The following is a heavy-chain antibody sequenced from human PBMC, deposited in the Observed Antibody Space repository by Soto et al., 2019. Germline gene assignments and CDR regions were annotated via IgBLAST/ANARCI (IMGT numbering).Heavy chain of an antibody. J-gene: IGHJ4*02. CDR1: GNTFASHG. Sequence: ASVKVSCKASGNTFASHGFSWVRQAPGQGLEWMGWISGFNGQANYALKFQGRVTLTTDASTSTAYMELRSLRSDDTAVYFCARVDPRGVAVVRDYWGQGTLVTVSS. CDR2: ISGFNGQA. V-gene: IGHV1-18*01. CDR3: ARVDPRGVAVVRDY. D-gene: IGHD3-10*01.